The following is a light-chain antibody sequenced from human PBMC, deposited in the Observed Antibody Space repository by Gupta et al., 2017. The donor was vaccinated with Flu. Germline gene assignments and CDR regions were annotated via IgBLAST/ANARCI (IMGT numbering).Light chain of an antibody. Sequence: QSAPTQPASVSGSPGQSITISCTGTSSDVGGYNYVSWYQQHPGKAPKLMIYEVSNRPSGVSNRFSGSKSGNTASLTISGLQAEDEADYYCSSYTSSSTLEVFGGGTKLTVI. J-gene: IGLJ3*02. CDR2: EVS. V-gene: IGLV2-14*01. CDR3: SSYTSSSTLEV. CDR1: SSDVGGYNY.